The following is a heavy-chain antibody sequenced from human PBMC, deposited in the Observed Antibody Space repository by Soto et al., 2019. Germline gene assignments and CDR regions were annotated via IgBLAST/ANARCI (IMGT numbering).Heavy chain of an antibody. D-gene: IGHD6-19*01. J-gene: IGHJ3*02. Sequence: ASETLSLTCAVYGGSFSGYYWSWIRQPPGKGLELIGEINHSGSTNYNPSLKSRVTISVDTSKNQFSLELSSVTAADTAVYYCARVPSSGWFPWGAFDIWGQGTMVTVSS. CDR2: INHSGST. CDR1: GGSFSGYY. V-gene: IGHV4-34*01. CDR3: ARVPSSGWFPWGAFDI.